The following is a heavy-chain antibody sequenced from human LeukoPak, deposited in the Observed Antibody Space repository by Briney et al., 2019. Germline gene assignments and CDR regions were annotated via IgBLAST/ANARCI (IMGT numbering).Heavy chain of an antibody. D-gene: IGHD6-13*01. Sequence: GGSLRLSCEASGFTYSTYWMHWVRQAPGKGLEWVSLISGDGGSTYYADSVKGRFTISRDNNKNSLYLQMNRLRTEDTALYYCAKDYARRKIAAAGTYWGQGTLVTVSS. CDR1: GFTYSTYW. CDR2: ISGDGGST. CDR3: AKDYARRKIAAAGTY. J-gene: IGHJ4*02. V-gene: IGHV3-43*02.